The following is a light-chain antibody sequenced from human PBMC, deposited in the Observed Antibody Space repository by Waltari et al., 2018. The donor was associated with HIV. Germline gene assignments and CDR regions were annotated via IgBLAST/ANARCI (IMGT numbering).Light chain of an antibody. CDR3: SSYAGSAVV. CDR1: SSDVGAHNY. J-gene: IGLJ2*01. CDR2: EVN. V-gene: IGLV2-8*01. Sequence: QSALTQPPSASGSRGQSVTISCTATSSDVGAHNYVSGYQQYPGMAPKLIIYEVNKRPSGVPDRFSGSKSGNTASLTVSGLQAEDEADFYCSSYAGSAVVFGGGTKLTVL.